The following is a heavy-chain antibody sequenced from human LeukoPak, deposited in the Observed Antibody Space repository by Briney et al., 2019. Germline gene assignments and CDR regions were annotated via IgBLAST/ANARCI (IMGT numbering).Heavy chain of an antibody. Sequence: GESLKISCKGSGYTFSSYWIGWVRQMPGKGLEWMGIIYPGDSGTRYSPSLQGQVTISVDTSIGTAYLQWSSLKASDTAIYYCARQNDFRLDYWGQGTLVTVSS. J-gene: IGHJ4*02. V-gene: IGHV5-51*01. CDR1: GYTFSSYW. CDR3: ARQNDFRLDY. D-gene: IGHD3-3*01. CDR2: IYPGDSGT.